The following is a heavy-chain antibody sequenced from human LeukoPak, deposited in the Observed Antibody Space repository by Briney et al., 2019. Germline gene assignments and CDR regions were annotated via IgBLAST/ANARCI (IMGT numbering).Heavy chain of an antibody. Sequence: ASVKVSCKASGHTFTGYYMHWVRQAPGQGLEWMGWINPNSGGTNYAQKFQGRVTMTRDTSISTAYMELSRLRSDDTAVYYCASHFGRGPTGTTLRYYYYMDVWGKGTTVTVSS. J-gene: IGHJ6*03. CDR3: ASHFGRGPTGTTLRYYYYMDV. V-gene: IGHV1-2*02. D-gene: IGHD1-1*01. CDR2: INPNSGGT. CDR1: GHTFTGYY.